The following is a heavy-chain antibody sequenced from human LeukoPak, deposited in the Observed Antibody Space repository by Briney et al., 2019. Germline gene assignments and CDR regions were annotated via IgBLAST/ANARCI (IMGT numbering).Heavy chain of an antibody. CDR3: ARAVYGSGSLSDY. J-gene: IGHJ4*02. V-gene: IGHV1-18*01. CDR1: GYTFTSYG. D-gene: IGHD3-10*01. Sequence: ASVKVSCKASGYTFTSYGISWVRQAPGQGLEWMGWISAYNGNTNYAQKFQGRVTMTRDTSISTAYMELSRLRSDDTAVYYCARAVYGSGSLSDYWGQGTLVTVSS. CDR2: ISAYNGNT.